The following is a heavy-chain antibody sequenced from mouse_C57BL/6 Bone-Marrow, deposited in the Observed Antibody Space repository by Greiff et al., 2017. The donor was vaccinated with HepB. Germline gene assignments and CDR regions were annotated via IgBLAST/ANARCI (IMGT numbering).Heavy chain of an antibody. J-gene: IGHJ1*03. CDR3: AVLLLRRGYFDV. V-gene: IGHV1-81*01. CDR1: GYTFTSYG. CDR2: IYPRSGNT. Sequence: LQESGAELARPGASVKLSCKASGYTFTSYGISWVKQRTGQGLEWIGEIYPRSGNTYYNEKFKGKATLTADKSSSTAYMELRSLTSEDSAVYFCAVLLLRRGYFDVWGTGTTVTVSS. D-gene: IGHD1-1*01.